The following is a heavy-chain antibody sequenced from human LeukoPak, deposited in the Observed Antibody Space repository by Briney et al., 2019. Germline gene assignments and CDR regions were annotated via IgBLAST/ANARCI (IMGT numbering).Heavy chain of an antibody. J-gene: IGHJ4*02. D-gene: IGHD1-26*01. CDR2: ISRSSTSM. V-gene: IGHV3-21*01. Sequence: GGSLRLSCAASGFTFSSYSMNWVRQAPGKGLEWVSYISRSSTSMYYADSVKGRFTISRDNAKNSLYLQMSSLRPEDTAMYYCAREIPSGSYAPDYWGQGTLVTVSS. CDR1: GFTFSSYS. CDR3: AREIPSGSYAPDY.